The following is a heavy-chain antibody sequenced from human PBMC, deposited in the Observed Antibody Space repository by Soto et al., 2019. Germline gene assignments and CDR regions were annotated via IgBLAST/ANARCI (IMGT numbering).Heavy chain of an antibody. CDR1: GYTFTGYY. CDR2: INPNSGGT. J-gene: IGHJ4*02. V-gene: IGHV1-2*02. Sequence: GASVKVSCEASGYTFTGYYMHCVRQAPGQGLEWMGWINPNSGGTNYAQKFQGRVTMTRDTSISTAYMELSRLRSDDTAVYYCALAAAGTPDFDYWGQGTLVTVSS. D-gene: IGHD6-13*01. CDR3: ALAAAGTPDFDY.